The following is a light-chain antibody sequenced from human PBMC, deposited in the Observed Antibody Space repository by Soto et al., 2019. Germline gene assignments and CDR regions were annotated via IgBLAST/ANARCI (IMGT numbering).Light chain of an antibody. CDR1: QDIGGR. V-gene: IGKV1-5*01. CDR2: DAS. CDR3: QQYNIYPWT. J-gene: IGKJ1*01. Sequence: QSSLSASVRNIITITCGASQDIGGRLAWFQQKPGKAPKYLIYDASTLDSGAPSRFSGSGSGTEFTLSISSLQPDDFATYYCQQYNIYPWTFGQGTKVDIK.